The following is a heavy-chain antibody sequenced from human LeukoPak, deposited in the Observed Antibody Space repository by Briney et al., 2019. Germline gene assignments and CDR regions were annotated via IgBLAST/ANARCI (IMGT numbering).Heavy chain of an antibody. Sequence: GGSLRLSCAASGFTFSSYGMNWVRQAPGKGLEWVSYISSSSSAIYYADSVKGRFTTSRDNAKNTLYLQMNSLRVEDTAIYYCAKDLNARVFTSCPDFWGQGTLVTVSS. V-gene: IGHV3-48*01. D-gene: IGHD2-2*01. CDR1: GFTFSSYG. J-gene: IGHJ4*02. CDR2: ISSSSSAI. CDR3: AKDLNARVFTSCPDF.